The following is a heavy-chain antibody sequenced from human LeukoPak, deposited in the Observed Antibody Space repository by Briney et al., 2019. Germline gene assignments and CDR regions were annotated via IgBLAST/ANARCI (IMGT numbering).Heavy chain of an antibody. CDR2: ISYDGSNK. Sequence: GGSLRLSCAASGFTFSSYAMHWVRQAPGKGLEWVAVISYDGSNKYYADSVKGRFTISRDNSKNTLYLQMNSLRAEDTAVYYCARVTPIAGDYWGQGTLVTVSS. V-gene: IGHV3-30-3*01. J-gene: IGHJ4*02. CDR1: GFTFSSYA. CDR3: ARVTPIAGDY. D-gene: IGHD1-14*01.